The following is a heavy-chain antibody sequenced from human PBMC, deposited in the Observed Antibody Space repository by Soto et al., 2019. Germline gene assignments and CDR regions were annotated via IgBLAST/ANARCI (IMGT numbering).Heavy chain of an antibody. CDR1: GGSISSSNW. D-gene: IGHD6-19*01. V-gene: IGHV4-4*02. J-gene: IGHJ4*02. CDR2: IYHSGST. Sequence: SETLSLTCAVAGGSISSSNWWSWVRRPPGKGLEWIGEIYHSGSTNYNPSLKSRVTISVDKSKNPFSLKLSSVTAADTAVYYCARIEDRSGWCFDSWGQGTLVTASS. CDR3: ARIEDRSGWCFDS.